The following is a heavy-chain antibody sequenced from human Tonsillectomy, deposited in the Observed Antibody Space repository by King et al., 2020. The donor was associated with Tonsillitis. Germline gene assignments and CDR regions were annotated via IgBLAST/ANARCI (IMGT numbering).Heavy chain of an antibody. D-gene: IGHD6-13*01. CDR1: GDNFTNYW. V-gene: IGHV5-51*01. Sequence: VQLVESGAEVKKPGESLKISCKGSGDNFTNYWIAWGRQMPGGGLEWLGNIYTGDSDIRYSPSFQGPVTISADKSISTPYLQWSSLKASDTAMYYCARHAAGGWAPFDYWGQGTLVTVSS. CDR2: IYTGDSDI. J-gene: IGHJ4*02. CDR3: ARHAAGGWAPFDY.